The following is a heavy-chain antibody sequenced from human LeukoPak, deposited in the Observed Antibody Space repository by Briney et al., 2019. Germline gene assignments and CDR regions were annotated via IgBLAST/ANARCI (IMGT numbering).Heavy chain of an antibody. CDR2: IYYSGST. Sequence: PSETLSLTCTVSGGSISSYYWSWIRQPPGKGLEWIGYIYYSGSTNYNPSLKSRATISVDTSKNQFSLKLSSVTAADTAVYYCARHGDAFDIWGQGTMVTVSS. V-gene: IGHV4-59*08. J-gene: IGHJ3*02. CDR1: GGSISSYY. CDR3: ARHGDAFDI.